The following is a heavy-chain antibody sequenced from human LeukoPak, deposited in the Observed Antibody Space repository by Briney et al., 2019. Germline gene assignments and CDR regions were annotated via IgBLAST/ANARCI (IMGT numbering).Heavy chain of an antibody. CDR2: ISAYNGNT. V-gene: IGHV1-18*01. CDR3: ARDRSYDSSGYSDY. J-gene: IGHJ4*02. Sequence: ASVKVSCKASGYTFTSYGISWVRQAPGQGLEWMGWISAYNGNTNYAQKLQGRVTMTTDTSTSTAYMELRSLRSDDTAVYYCARDRSYDSSGYSDYWGQGTLVTVSS. CDR1: GYTFTSYG. D-gene: IGHD3-22*01.